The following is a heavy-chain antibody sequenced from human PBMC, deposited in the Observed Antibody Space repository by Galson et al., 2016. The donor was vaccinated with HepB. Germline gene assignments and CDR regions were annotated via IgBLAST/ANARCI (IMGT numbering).Heavy chain of an antibody. J-gene: IGHJ6*02. CDR2: IIPIIGAT. CDR1: GGTLRPYA. D-gene: IGHD3-10*01. Sequence: SVKVSCKASGGTLRPYAISWVRQAPGQGLEWMGGIIPIIGATNYAQNFQGRVTITADESTGTAYMEMTSLRFADTARYYCARDNYYYGSGRYSYYGMDVWGQGTTVTVSS. CDR3: ARDNYYYGSGRYSYYGMDV. V-gene: IGHV1-69*13.